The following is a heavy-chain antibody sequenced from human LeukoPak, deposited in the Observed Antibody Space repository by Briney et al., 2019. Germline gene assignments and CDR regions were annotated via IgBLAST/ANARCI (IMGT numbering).Heavy chain of an antibody. Sequence: SVKVSCKASGGTFTCYAISWARQAPGQGLEWMGGIISIFGTANYAQKFQGRVTITADESTSTAYMELSSLRSEDTAVYYCAREYRRCWFDPWGQGTLVTVSS. D-gene: IGHD1-1*01. V-gene: IGHV1-69*01. CDR1: GGTFTCYA. CDR3: AREYRRCWFDP. J-gene: IGHJ5*02. CDR2: IISIFGTA.